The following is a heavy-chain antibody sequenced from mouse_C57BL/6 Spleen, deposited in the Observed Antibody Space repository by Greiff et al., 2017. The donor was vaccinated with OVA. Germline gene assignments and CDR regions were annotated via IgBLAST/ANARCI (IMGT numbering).Heavy chain of an antibody. CDR2: IYPGGGYT. CDR1: GYTLTNYW. CDR3: ARTMAYYFDY. J-gene: IGHJ2*01. V-gene: IGHV1-63*01. Sequence: QFQLQQSGAELVRPGTSVKMSCKASGYTLTNYWIGGAKQRPGHGLEGIGDIYPGGGYTKYKEKFKGKATLTADKSSSTAYMQFSSLTSEDSAIYYCARTMAYYFDYWGQGTTLTVSS. D-gene: IGHD1-1*02.